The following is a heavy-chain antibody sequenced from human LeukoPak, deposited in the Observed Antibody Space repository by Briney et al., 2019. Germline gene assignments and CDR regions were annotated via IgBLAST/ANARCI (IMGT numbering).Heavy chain of an antibody. CDR1: GYTFTSYY. J-gene: IGHJ6*04. V-gene: IGHV1-46*01. CDR2: INPSGGST. CDR3: AREGGDYYDSSGYYGMDV. D-gene: IGHD3-22*01. Sequence: ASVKVSCKASGYTFTSYYMHWVRQAPGQGLEWMGIINPSGGSTSYAQKFQGRVTMTRDTSTSTVYTELSSLRAEDTAVYYCAREGGDYYDSSGYYGMDVWGKGTTVTISS.